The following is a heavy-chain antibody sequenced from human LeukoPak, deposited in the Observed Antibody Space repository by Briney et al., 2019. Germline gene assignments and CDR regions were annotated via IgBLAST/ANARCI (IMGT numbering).Heavy chain of an antibody. CDR1: GFTFDDYG. D-gene: IGHD1-26*01. V-gene: IGHV3-49*04. CDR2: IRSKAYGGTT. CDR3: TRDPRGSYGPDAFDI. J-gene: IGHJ3*02. Sequence: GGSLRLSCAASGFTFDDYGMSWVRQAPGKGLEGVGFIRSKAYGGTTEYAASVKGRFTISRDDSKSIAYLQMNSLKTEDTAVYYCTRDPRGSYGPDAFDIWGQGTMVTVSS.